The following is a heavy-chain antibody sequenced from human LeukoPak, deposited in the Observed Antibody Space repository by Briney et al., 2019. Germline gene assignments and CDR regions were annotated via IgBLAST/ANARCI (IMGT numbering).Heavy chain of an antibody. V-gene: IGHV3-21*01. Sequence: ETLSLTCAVYGESFSGYYWGWIRQAPGKGLEWVSSISSSSSYIYYADSVKGRFTISRDNAKNSLYLQMNSLRAEDTAVYYCARDSATSSTYYYYYYGMDVWGQGTTVTVSS. D-gene: IGHD2-2*01. CDR3: ARDSATSSTYYYYYYGMDV. J-gene: IGHJ6*02. CDR1: GESFSGYY. CDR2: ISSSSSYI.